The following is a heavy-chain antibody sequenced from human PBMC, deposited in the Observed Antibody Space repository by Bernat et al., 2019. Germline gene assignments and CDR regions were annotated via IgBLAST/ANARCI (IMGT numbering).Heavy chain of an antibody. CDR3: TAEGYYGDQFDP. J-gene: IGHJ5*02. V-gene: IGHV3-15*01. Sequence: EVQLVESGGGLVKPGGSLRLSCAASGFTFSNAWMSWVRQAPGKGLEWVGRMKSKTDGGTTDYAAPMKGRFTISRDDSKNTRYLQMNSLKTEDTAVYYCTAEGYYGDQFDPWGQGTLVTVSS. CDR1: GFTFSNAW. D-gene: IGHD4-17*01. CDR2: MKSKTDGGTT.